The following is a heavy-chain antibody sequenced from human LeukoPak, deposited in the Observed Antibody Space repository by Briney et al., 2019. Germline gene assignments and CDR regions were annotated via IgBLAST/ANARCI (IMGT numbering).Heavy chain of an antibody. CDR1: GYTFTGYY. J-gene: IGHJ6*03. CDR3: ARDGDIVGVLYYYYYMDV. Sequence: GASVKVSCKASGYTFTGYYMHWVRQAPGQGLEWMGRINPNSGGTNYAQKFQGRVTMTRDTSISTAYMELSRLRSDDTAVYYCARDGDIVGVLYYYYYMDVWGKGTTVTVPS. D-gene: IGHD1-26*01. V-gene: IGHV1-2*06. CDR2: INPNSGGT.